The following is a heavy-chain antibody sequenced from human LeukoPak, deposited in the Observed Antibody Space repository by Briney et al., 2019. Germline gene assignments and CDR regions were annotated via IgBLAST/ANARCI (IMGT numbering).Heavy chain of an antibody. CDR1: GGSFSGYY. Sequence: SETLSLTCAVYGGSFSGYYWSWIRQPPGKGLEWIGEINHSGSTNYNPSLKSRVTISVDTSKNQFSLKLSSVTAADTAVYYCARGGYCSSTSCSYYGMDVWGQGTTVTVSS. J-gene: IGHJ6*02. CDR3: ARGGYCSSTSCSYYGMDV. D-gene: IGHD2-2*01. V-gene: IGHV4-34*01. CDR2: INHSGST.